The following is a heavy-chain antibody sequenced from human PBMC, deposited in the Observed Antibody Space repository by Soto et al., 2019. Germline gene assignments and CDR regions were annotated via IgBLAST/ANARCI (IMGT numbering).Heavy chain of an antibody. J-gene: IGHJ4*02. V-gene: IGHV3-23*01. Sequence: EVQLLESGGGLVQPGVSLRLSCVASGFTFSIYNMNWVRQAPGKGLECVAVITGSGEYTNYADSVKGRFTISRDNSKNTLYLQMNSLRAEDTSVYFCARRITPSFDYWGQGTLVPGSS. CDR3: ARRITPSFDY. CDR2: ITGSGEYT. CDR1: GFTFSIYN. D-gene: IGHD1-20*01.